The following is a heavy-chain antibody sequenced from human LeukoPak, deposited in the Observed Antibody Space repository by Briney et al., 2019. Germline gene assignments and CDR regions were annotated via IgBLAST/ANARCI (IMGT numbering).Heavy chain of an antibody. CDR1: GFAFNSQT. D-gene: IGHD6-13*01. J-gene: IGHJ3*02. V-gene: IGHV3-7*01. Sequence: GGSLRLSCAASGFAFNSQTMSWVRQAPGKGLEWVASIKEDEIEIHYVDSVKGRFTISRDNAKDSLYLQMNSLRVEDTAVYYCASKDSSSWYWDDAFDIWGQGTMVTVSS. CDR2: IKEDEIEI. CDR3: ASKDSSSWYWDDAFDI.